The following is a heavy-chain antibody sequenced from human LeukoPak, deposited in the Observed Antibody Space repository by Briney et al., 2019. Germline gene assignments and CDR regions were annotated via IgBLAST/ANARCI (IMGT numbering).Heavy chain of an antibody. J-gene: IGHJ5*02. CDR3: AKDPVRYSGGYNWFDP. CDR2: ISYDGSNK. D-gene: IGHD1-26*01. Sequence: GGSLRLSCAASGFTFSSYGMHWVRQAPGKGLEWVAVISYDGSNKYYADSVKGRFTISRDNSKNTLYLQMNSLRAEDTAVYYCAKDPVRYSGGYNWFDPWGQGTLVTVSS. CDR1: GFTFSSYG. V-gene: IGHV3-30*18.